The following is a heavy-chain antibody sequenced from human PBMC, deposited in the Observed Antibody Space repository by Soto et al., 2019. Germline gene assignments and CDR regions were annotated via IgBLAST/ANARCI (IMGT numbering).Heavy chain of an antibody. CDR1: GGSISSSNW. J-gene: IGHJ5*02. V-gene: IGHV4-4*02. D-gene: IGHD3-22*01. CDR2: IYYSGST. CDR3: ARDGYYYDSSGYYYVNWFDP. Sequence: PSETLSLTCAVSGGSISSSNWWSWVRQAPGKGLEWIGYIYYSGSTNYNPSLKSRVTISVDTSKNQFSLKLSSVTAADTAVYYCARDGYYYDSSGYYYVNWFDPWGQGTLVTVSS.